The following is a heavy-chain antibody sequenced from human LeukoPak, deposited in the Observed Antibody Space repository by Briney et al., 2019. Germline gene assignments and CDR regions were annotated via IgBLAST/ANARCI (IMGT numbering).Heavy chain of an antibody. J-gene: IGHJ6*02. CDR2: ISYDGSNK. CDR1: GFTFSSYA. D-gene: IGHD5-12*01. Sequence: PGGSLRLSCAASGFTFSSYAMHWVRQAPGKGLEWVAVISYDGSNKYYADSVKGRFTISRDNSKNTLYLQMNSLRAEDTAVYCCASGGYDFDYYGMDVWGQGTTVTVSS. V-gene: IGHV3-30*04. CDR3: ASGGYDFDYYGMDV.